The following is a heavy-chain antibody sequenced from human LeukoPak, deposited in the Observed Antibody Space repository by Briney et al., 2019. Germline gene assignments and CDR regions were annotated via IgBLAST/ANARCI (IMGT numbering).Heavy chain of an antibody. CDR3: AREGYCSGGSCYSRWFDP. D-gene: IGHD2-15*01. Sequence: SVKVSCKASGGTFSSYAISWVRQAPGQGLEWMGGIIPIFGTANYAQKFQGRVTITADESTSTAYMELSSLISEDTAVYYCAREGYCSGGSCYSRWFDPWGQGTLVTVSS. V-gene: IGHV1-69*13. CDR2: IIPIFGTA. CDR1: GGTFSSYA. J-gene: IGHJ5*02.